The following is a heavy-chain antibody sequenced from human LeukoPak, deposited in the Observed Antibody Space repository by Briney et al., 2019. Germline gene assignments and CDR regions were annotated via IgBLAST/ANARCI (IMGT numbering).Heavy chain of an antibody. D-gene: IGHD5-12*01. Sequence: GGSLRLSCAASGFTFSSYSMSWVRQAPGKGLEWVANTNQEGSEKYYVDSVKGRYTISKDNAKNSLYLQMNSLRAEDTAVYYCARDPKWLDYWGQGTLVTVSS. CDR1: GFTFSSYS. CDR3: ARDPKWLDY. V-gene: IGHV3-7*01. J-gene: IGHJ4*02. CDR2: TNQEGSEK.